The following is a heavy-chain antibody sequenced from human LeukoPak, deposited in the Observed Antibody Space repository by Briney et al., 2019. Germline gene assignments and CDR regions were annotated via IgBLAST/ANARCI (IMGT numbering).Heavy chain of an antibody. J-gene: IGHJ6*02. V-gene: IGHV1-2*04. CDR3: AREPSRVVTGYYYYYGMDV. Sequence: GASVKVSCKASGYTFTGYYMHWVRQAPGQGLEWMGWINPNSGRTNYAQKFQGWVTMTRDTSISSAYTELSRLRSDDTAVYYCAREPSRVVTGYYYYYGMDVWGQGTTVTVSS. D-gene: IGHD3-3*01. CDR1: GYTFTGYY. CDR2: INPNSGRT.